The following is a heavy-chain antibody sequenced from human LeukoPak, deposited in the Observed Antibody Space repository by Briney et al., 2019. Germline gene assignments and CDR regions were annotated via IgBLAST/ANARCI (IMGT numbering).Heavy chain of an antibody. CDR2: IYYSGGT. CDR3: ARDRYSGSGVFDY. D-gene: IGHD1-26*01. V-gene: IGHV4-39*07. Sequence: SETLSLTCTVSDGSISSSSYYWGWIRQPPGKGLEWIGTIYYSGGTYYNPSLKSRLTISLDTSNNQFSLKLSSVTAADTVVYYCARDRYSGSGVFDYWGQGTLVTVSS. CDR1: DGSISSSSYY. J-gene: IGHJ4*02.